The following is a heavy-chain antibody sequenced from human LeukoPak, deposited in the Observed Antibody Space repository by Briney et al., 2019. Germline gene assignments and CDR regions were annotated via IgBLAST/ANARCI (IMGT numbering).Heavy chain of an antibody. Sequence: SVRVSCKASGGTFTRYSISWVRLAPGQGLEWMGGINPFFGTPDYARKFQGRLTISRDESTSTAYMELSTLRSEDTAVYFCARGGNSNAFDMWGHGTLVTVSS. CDR3: ARGGNSNAFDM. J-gene: IGHJ3*02. CDR2: INPFFGTP. D-gene: IGHD4-23*01. V-gene: IGHV1-69*05. CDR1: GGTFTRYS.